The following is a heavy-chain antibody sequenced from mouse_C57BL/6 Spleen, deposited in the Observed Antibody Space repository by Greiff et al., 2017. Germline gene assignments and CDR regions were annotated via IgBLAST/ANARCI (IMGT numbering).Heavy chain of an antibody. D-gene: IGHD2-4*01. Sequence: QVQLQQSGAELVRPGTSVKLSCKASGYTFTSYWMHWVKQRPGQGLEWIGVIDPSDSYTNYNQKFKGKATLTVDTSSSTAYMQLSSLTSEDSAVYYCARGDDYDTWFAYWGQGTLVTVSA. CDR2: IDPSDSYT. J-gene: IGHJ3*01. CDR1: GYTFTSYW. V-gene: IGHV1-59*01. CDR3: ARGDDYDTWFAY.